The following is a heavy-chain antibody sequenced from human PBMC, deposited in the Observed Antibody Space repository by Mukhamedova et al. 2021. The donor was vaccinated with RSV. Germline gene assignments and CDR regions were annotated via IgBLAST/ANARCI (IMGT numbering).Heavy chain of an antibody. Sequence: GLEWVANIKQDGSEKYYVDSVKGRFTISRDNAKNSLYLQMNSLRAEDTAVYYCARGSNYVGYWGQGTLVTVSS. J-gene: IGHJ4*02. CDR2: IKQDGSEK. V-gene: IGHV3-7*03. CDR3: ARGSNYVGY.